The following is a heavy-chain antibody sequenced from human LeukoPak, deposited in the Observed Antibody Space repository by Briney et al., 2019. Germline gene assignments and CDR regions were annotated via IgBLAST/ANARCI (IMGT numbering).Heavy chain of an antibody. Sequence: GGSLRLSCAASGFTFSSYAMHWVRQAPGKGLEWVAVISYDGSNKYHADSVKGRFTISRDNSKNTLYLQMNSLRAEDTAVYYCARDGRLDTAMVTDYWGQGTLVTVSS. CDR3: ARDGRLDTAMVTDY. CDR1: GFTFSSYA. CDR2: ISYDGSNK. V-gene: IGHV3-30-3*01. D-gene: IGHD5-18*01. J-gene: IGHJ4*02.